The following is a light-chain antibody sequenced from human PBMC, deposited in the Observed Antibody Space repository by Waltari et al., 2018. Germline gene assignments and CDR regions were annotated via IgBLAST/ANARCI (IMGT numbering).Light chain of an antibody. CDR3: SSFTSSNTQV. V-gene: IGLV2-14*01. CDR2: EVT. J-gene: IGLJ1*01. CDR1: SSDVGGYNY. Sequence: QSVLTQPASVSGSPGQSITISCTGTSSDVGGYNYVSWYQQHPGKAPKLMIYEVTNRPSGASNRFSGSKSGNTASLTISGLQAEDDADYYCSSFTSSNTQVFGTGTKVTVL.